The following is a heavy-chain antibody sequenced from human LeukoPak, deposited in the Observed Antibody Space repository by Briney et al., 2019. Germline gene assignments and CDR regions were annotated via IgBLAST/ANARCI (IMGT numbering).Heavy chain of an antibody. Sequence: PSETLSLTCTVSGGSISSYYWSWLRQPAGKGLEWVGRIYTSGRTNYNTSLKSRVTISVDTSKNQFSLKLSSVTAADTAVYYCARGSKMLGYNWFDPWGQGTLVTVSS. CDR3: ARGSKMLGYNWFDP. CDR2: IYTSGRT. J-gene: IGHJ5*02. V-gene: IGHV4-4*07. D-gene: IGHD1-26*01. CDR1: GGSISSYY.